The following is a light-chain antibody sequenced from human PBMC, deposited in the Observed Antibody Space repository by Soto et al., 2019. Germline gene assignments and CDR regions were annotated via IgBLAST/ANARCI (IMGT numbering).Light chain of an antibody. J-gene: IGKJ5*01. V-gene: IGKV3-11*01. CDR3: QQRSNWPIT. Sequence: VRTQSPLSLPVTLGQPATLSCRASQSVSSNLAWYQQKPGQAPRLLIYDASNRATGIPARFSGSGSGTDFTLTISSLETEDFAVYYCQQRSNWPITFGQGTRLEIK. CDR1: QSVSSN. CDR2: DAS.